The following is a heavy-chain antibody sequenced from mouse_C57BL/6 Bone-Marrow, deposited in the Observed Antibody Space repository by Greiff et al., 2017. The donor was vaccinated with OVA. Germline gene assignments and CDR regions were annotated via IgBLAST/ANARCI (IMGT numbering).Heavy chain of an antibody. Sequence: QVQLQQSGAELMKPGASVKLSCKATGYTFTGYWIEWVKQRPGHGLEWIGEILPGSGSTNYNEKFKGKATFTADTSSNTAYMQLSSLTTEDSAIYYCARDFTTVVAYYYAMDYWGQGTSVTVSS. J-gene: IGHJ4*01. CDR3: ARDFTTVVAYYYAMDY. V-gene: IGHV1-9*01. CDR2: ILPGSGST. D-gene: IGHD1-1*01. CDR1: GYTFTGYW.